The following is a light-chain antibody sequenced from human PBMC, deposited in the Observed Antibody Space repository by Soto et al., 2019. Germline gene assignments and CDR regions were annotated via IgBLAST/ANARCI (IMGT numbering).Light chain of an antibody. J-gene: IGLJ2*01. CDR3: SSYTSSRTYVV. Sequence: QSALTQPASVSESPGQSITISCTGTSSDVGGYNYVSWYQQHPGKAPKFMIYEVSNRPSGVSNRFSGSKSGNTASLTISGLQAEDEADYYCSSYTSSRTYVVFGGGTKLTVL. CDR2: EVS. CDR1: SSDVGGYNY. V-gene: IGLV2-14*01.